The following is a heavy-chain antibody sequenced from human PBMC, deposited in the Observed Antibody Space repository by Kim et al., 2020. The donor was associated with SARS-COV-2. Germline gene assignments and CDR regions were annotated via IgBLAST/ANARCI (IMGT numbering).Heavy chain of an antibody. Sequence: GGSLRLSCAASGFTFSSYGMHWVRQAPGKGLEWVAVISYDGSNKYYADSVKGRFTISRDNSKNTLYLQMNSLRAEDTAVYYCAKDRASYYDFWSGYFHSYYYYGMDVWGQGTTVTVSS. J-gene: IGHJ6*02. D-gene: IGHD3-3*01. V-gene: IGHV3-30*18. CDR1: GFTFSSYG. CDR3: AKDRASYYDFWSGYFHSYYYYGMDV. CDR2: ISYDGSNK.